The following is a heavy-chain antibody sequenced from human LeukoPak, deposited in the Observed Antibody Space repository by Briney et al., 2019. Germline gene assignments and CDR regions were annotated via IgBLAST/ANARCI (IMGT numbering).Heavy chain of an antibody. D-gene: IGHD3-22*01. CDR2: ISYDGSNK. J-gene: IGHJ4*02. CDR3: ARVPSYDSSGYFDY. V-gene: IGHV3-30-3*01. Sequence: GGSLRPSCAASGFTFSSYAMHWVRQAPGKGLEWVAVISYDGSNKYYADSVKGRFTISRDNSKNTLYLQMNSLRAEDTAVYYCARVPSYDSSGYFDYWGQGTLVTVSS. CDR1: GFTFSSYA.